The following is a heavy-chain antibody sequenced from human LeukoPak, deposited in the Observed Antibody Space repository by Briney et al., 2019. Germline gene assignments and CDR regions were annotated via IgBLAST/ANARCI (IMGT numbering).Heavy chain of an antibody. Sequence: GGSLRLSCAASGFTFSSYSMNWVRQAPGKGLEWVSSISSSSSYIYYADSVKGRFTISRDNAKNSLYLQMNSLRAEDTALYYCARELNVDTAMATGYWGQGTLVTVSS. CDR1: GFTFSSYS. CDR2: ISSSSSYI. CDR3: ARELNVDTAMATGY. J-gene: IGHJ4*02. D-gene: IGHD5-18*01. V-gene: IGHV3-21*01.